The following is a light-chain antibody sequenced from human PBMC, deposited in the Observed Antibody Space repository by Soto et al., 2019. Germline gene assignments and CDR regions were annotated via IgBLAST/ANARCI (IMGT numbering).Light chain of an antibody. J-gene: IGKJ1*01. CDR2: GAS. CDR3: QQYNTWPRT. V-gene: IGKV3-15*01. Sequence: EIVMTQSPATLSVSPGERATLSCRASQSVSSDLAWYHQKPGQAPRLLIYGASTSATGIPARFSGSGSGTEFTLTINSLQSEDFAVYYCQQYNTWPRTFGQGTKVEIK. CDR1: QSVSSD.